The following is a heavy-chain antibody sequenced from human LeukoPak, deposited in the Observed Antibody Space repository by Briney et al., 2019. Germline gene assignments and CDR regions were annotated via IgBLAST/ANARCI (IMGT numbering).Heavy chain of an antibody. D-gene: IGHD4-17*01. Sequence: GGSLRLSCAASGFTFSSYAMHWVRQAPGKGLEWVAVISYDGSNKYYADSVKGRFTISRDNSKNTLYLQMNSLRAEGTAVYYCARDHNYYGDYTFDYWGQGTLVTVSS. CDR3: ARDHNYYGDYTFDY. J-gene: IGHJ4*02. V-gene: IGHV3-30*04. CDR2: ISYDGSNK. CDR1: GFTFSSYA.